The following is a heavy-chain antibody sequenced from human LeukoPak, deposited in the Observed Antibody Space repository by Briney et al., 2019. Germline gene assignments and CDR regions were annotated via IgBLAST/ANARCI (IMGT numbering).Heavy chain of an antibody. CDR1: GGSISSYY. CDR3: AREYYDILTGYFYYFDY. J-gene: IGHJ4*02. Sequence: SETLSLTCTVSGGSISSYYWSWIRQPPGKGLEWIGYIYYSGSTNYNPSLKSRVTISVDTSKNQFSLKLSSVTAADTAVYYCAREYYDILTGYFYYFDYWGQGTLVTVSS. CDR2: IYYSGST. V-gene: IGHV4-59*01. D-gene: IGHD3-9*01.